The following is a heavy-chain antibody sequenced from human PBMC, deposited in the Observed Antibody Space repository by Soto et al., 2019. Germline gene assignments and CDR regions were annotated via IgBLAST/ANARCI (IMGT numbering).Heavy chain of an antibody. CDR1: GASMTGASMSSYY. CDR3: ARASISGGNSASHYAMDV. D-gene: IGHD2-15*01. J-gene: IGHJ6*02. CDR2: IYYIGST. V-gene: IGHV4-61*01. Sequence: SETLSLTCTVSGASMTGASMSSYYWSWIRQPPGKGLEWIGYIYYIGSTDYNPSLKSRVTISVDTSNNQFSLKLNSVTSANTAVYYCARASISGGNSASHYAMDVWGQGTTVTVSS.